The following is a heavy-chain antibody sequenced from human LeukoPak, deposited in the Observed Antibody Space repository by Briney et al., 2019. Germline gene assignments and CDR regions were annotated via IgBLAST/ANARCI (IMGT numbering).Heavy chain of an antibody. D-gene: IGHD3-3*01. V-gene: IGHV3-7*01. CDR1: GFTFSSYW. CDR2: IKQDGGER. J-gene: IGHJ4*02. CDR3: ARETVFGVVIPTYYFDY. Sequence: GGSLRLSCAASGFTFSSYWMSWVRQAPGKGLEWVANIKQDGGERYYVDSLKGRFTISRDNAKNSLYLQMNSLRAEDTAVYYCARETVFGVVIPTYYFDYWGQGVLVTVS.